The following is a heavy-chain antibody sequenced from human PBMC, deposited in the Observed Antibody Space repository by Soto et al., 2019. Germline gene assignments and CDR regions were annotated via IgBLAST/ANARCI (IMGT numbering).Heavy chain of an antibody. CDR2: IWYDGSNK. D-gene: IGHD1-26*01. V-gene: IGHV3-33*01. Sequence: QVQLVESGGGLVKPGGSLRLSCAASGFTFSSYGMHWVRQAPGKGLEWVAVIWYDGSNKYYADSVKGRFTISRDNSKNTLYLQMNSLRAEDTAVYYCARFSGIVGAWLDYWGQGTLVTVSS. CDR1: GFTFSSYG. J-gene: IGHJ4*02. CDR3: ARFSGIVGAWLDY.